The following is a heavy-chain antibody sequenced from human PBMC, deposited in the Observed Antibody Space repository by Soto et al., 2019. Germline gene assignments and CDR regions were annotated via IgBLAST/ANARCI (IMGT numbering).Heavy chain of an antibody. V-gene: IGHV3-23*01. CDR2: IRSDGTM. CDR1: GFTLTIFS. J-gene: IGHJ3*02. CDR3: AKDQTLYAIIFGNDAFDI. D-gene: IGHD2-8*01. Sequence: GGSLRLSCTASGFTLTIFSMNWFRQAPGKGLEWISNIRSDGTMYSADSLKGRFTISRDNSRNTLYLQMNSLRAEDTAVYYCAKDQTLYAIIFGNDAFDIWGQGTMVTVSS.